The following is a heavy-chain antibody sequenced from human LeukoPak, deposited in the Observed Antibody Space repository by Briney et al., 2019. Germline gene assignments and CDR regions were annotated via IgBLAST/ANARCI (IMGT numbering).Heavy chain of an antibody. D-gene: IGHD4-17*01. CDR3: ARGDSYGDPGSY. V-gene: IGHV4-30-4*08. J-gene: IGHJ4*02. CDR1: GGSISSGDYY. Sequence: PSQTLSLTCTVSGGSISSGDYYWSWIRQPPGKGLEWIGYIYYSGSTYYNPSLKSRVTISVDTSKNQFSLKLSSVTAADTAVYYCARGDSYGDPGSYWGQGTLVTVSS. CDR2: IYYSGST.